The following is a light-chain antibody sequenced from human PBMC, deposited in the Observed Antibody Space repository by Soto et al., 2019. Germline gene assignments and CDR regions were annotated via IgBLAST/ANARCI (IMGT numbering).Light chain of an antibody. J-gene: IGKJ1*01. CDR1: QSVSIN. CDR2: GAS. Sequence: EIVMTQSPATLSVSPGERATLSCRASQSVSINLAWFQQKPGQAPRLLIYGASTRATGIPARFSASGSGTDFTLTISDVQPEDFALYYCHQRQSWPRTFGQGTKVDI. CDR3: HQRQSWPRT. V-gene: IGKV3-15*01.